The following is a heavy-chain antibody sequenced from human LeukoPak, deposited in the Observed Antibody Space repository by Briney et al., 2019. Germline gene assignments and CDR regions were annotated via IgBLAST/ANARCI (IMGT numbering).Heavy chain of an antibody. CDR2: ISGSAGGT. Sequence: GGSLRLSCAVSGITLSNYGMSWVRQAPGKGLEWVAGISGSAGGTNYADSVKGRFTISRDNPKNTLYLHMNSLRAEDTAVYFCAKRGVVIRVILVGFHKEAYYFDSWGQGALVTVSS. CDR1: GITLSNYG. J-gene: IGHJ4*02. CDR3: AKRGVVIRVILVGFHKEAYYFDS. D-gene: IGHD3-22*01. V-gene: IGHV3-23*01.